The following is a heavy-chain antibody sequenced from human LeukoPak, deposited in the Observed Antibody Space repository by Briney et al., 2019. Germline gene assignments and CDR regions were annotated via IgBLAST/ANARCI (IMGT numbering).Heavy chain of an antibody. Sequence: PGGSLRLSCAASGFTLSSYWMHWVRQAPGKGLAWVSRINGDGSNTGYADSVKGRFTISRDNAENTLHLQMDSLRAEDTAVYYCTRPGTTLISNGACDIWGQGTMVTVSS. CDR1: GFTLSSYW. CDR3: TRPGTTLISNGACDI. J-gene: IGHJ3*02. CDR2: INGDGSNT. D-gene: IGHD3-22*01. V-gene: IGHV3-74*01.